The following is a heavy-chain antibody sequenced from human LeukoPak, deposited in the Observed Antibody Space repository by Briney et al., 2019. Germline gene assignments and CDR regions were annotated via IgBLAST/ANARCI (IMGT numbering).Heavy chain of an antibody. CDR2: ISSSSATT. J-gene: IGHJ4*02. CDR1: GFTFSDYS. D-gene: IGHD5-18*01. CDR3: ARDLSEKYSCDY. Sequence: GGSLRLSCAASGFTFSDYSMNWVRQAPGRGLEWVSYISSSSATTYYADSVKGRFTISRDNAKNSLYLQMNSLRDEDTAVYYCARDLSEKYSCDYWGQGTLVTVPS. V-gene: IGHV3-48*02.